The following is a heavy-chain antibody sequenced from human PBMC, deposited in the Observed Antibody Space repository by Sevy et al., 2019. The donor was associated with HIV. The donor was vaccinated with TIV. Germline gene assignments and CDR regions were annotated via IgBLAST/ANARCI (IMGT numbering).Heavy chain of an antibody. CDR3: ARVPLRTYYYDSSGYGNYGMDV. CDR1: GFTFSSYW. J-gene: IGHJ6*02. V-gene: IGHV3-74*01. Sequence: GGSLRLSCAASGFTFSSYWMHWVRQAPGKGLVWVSRINSDGSSTSYADSMKGRFTISRDKAKNTLYLQMNSLRAEDTAVYYCARVPLRTYYYDSSGYGNYGMDVWGQGTTVTVSS. D-gene: IGHD3-22*01. CDR2: INSDGSST.